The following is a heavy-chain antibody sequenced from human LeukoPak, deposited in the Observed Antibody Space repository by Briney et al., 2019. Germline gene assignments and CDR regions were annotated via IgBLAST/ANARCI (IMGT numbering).Heavy chain of an antibody. D-gene: IGHD3-22*01. J-gene: IGHJ4*02. CDR3: AREVSEGFDF. V-gene: IGHV3-21*01. CDR2: FGTRSTSV. CDR1: GFTFSGYS. Sequence: GGSLRLSCTASGFTFSGYSMYWIRQAQGKGLEWVSSFGTRSTSVYHAGSVKGRFAIPRDNAKNSLYLQMNSLRAEDTALYYCAREVSEGFDFWGQGTLVTVSS.